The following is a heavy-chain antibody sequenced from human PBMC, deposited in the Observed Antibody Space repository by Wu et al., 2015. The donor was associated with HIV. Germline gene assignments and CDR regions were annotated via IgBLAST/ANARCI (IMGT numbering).Heavy chain of an antibody. J-gene: IGHJ1*01. D-gene: IGHD3-22*01. CDR1: GGTFRNYA. CDR3: ASGAYYYDSSGYYNQYFQH. Sequence: QVQLVQSGAEVKKPGSSVKVSCKASGGTFRNYAISWVRQAPGQGLEWMGGIIPIFGTTNYAQNFQGRVTITTDESTTTAYLRLSSLRSEDTAVFYCASGAYYYDSSGYYNQYFQHWAGHLVTVSS. V-gene: IGHV1-69*05. CDR2: IIPIFGTT.